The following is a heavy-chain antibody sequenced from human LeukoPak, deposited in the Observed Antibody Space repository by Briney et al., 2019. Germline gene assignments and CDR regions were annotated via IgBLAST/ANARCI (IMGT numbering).Heavy chain of an antibody. V-gene: IGHV4-34*01. CDR3: ARPLLTSDYGDSLGYFDL. Sequence: SETLSLTCAVHGGSFSGYYWSWIRQPPGKGLEWIGEINHSGSTNYNPSLKSRVTISVDTSKNQFSLKLSSVTAADTAVYYCARPLLTSDYGDSLGYFDLWGRGTLVTVSS. J-gene: IGHJ2*01. D-gene: IGHD4-17*01. CDR1: GGSFSGYY. CDR2: INHSGST.